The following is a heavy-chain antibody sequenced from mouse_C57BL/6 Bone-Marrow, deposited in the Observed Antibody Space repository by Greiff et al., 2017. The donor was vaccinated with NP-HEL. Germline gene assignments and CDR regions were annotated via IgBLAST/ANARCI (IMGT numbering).Heavy chain of an antibody. CDR3: ASPRD. J-gene: IGHJ3*01. CDR2: IYPRSGNT. CDR1: GYTFTSYG. V-gene: IGHV1-81*01. Sequence: VMLVESGAELARPGASVKLSCKASGYTFTSYGISWVKQRTGQGLEWIGEIYPRSGNTYYNEKFKGKATLTADKSSSTAYMELRSLTSEDSAVYFCASPRDWGQGTLVTVSA.